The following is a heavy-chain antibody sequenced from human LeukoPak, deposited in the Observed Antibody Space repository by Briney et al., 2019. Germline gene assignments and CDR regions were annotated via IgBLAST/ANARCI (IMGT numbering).Heavy chain of an antibody. Sequence: GGSLRLSCAASGFTFSSYAMSWVRQAPGKGLEWVPVISGSDGSTYYADSVKGRFTISRDNSKNTLYLQMNSLRAEDTAVYYCAKDLYGDYMIDYWGQGTLVTVPS. CDR2: ISGSDGST. CDR3: AKDLYGDYMIDY. CDR1: GFTFSSYA. J-gene: IGHJ4*02. D-gene: IGHD4-17*01. V-gene: IGHV3-23*01.